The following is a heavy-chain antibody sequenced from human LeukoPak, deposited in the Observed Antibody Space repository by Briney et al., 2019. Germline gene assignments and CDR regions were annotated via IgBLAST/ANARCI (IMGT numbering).Heavy chain of an antibody. J-gene: IGHJ4*02. Sequence: GGSLRLSCAASGFTFGSYAMHWVRQAPGKGLEWVAVISYDGSNKYYADSVKGRFTISRDNSKNTLYLQMNSLRAEDTAVYYCARVIAVAGTSDYWGQGTLVTVSS. D-gene: IGHD6-19*01. CDR1: GFTFGSYA. CDR3: ARVIAVAGTSDY. CDR2: ISYDGSNK. V-gene: IGHV3-30-3*01.